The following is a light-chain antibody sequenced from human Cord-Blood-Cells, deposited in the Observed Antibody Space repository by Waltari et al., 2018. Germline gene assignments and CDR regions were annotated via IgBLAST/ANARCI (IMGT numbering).Light chain of an antibody. CDR2: DAS. CDR3: QQYNSYWT. Sequence: DIQMTQSPSPLSASVGDRVTLTCRASQSISSWLAWYQQKPGQDPKLMIYDASSLESGVPSSFSGSGSGTEFTLTISSLQPDDFATYYCQQYNSYWTFGQGTKVEIK. CDR1: QSISSW. J-gene: IGKJ1*01. V-gene: IGKV1-5*01.